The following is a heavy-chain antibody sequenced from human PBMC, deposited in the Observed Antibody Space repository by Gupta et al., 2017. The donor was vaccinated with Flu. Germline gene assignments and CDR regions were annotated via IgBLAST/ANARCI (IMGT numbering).Heavy chain of an antibody. Sequence: EVQLVESGGDLIQPGGSLRLSCAASGFTFSWYTMNWVRQAPGKGLEWISYISGSGGTTYYADSGKGRFTISRDNAKNSLYLHMNNLRDEDTAVYFCAGNMVPGLSYPYYFDYWGQGTLVTVSS. CDR1: GFTFSWYT. J-gene: IGHJ4*02. D-gene: IGHD3-10*01. CDR2: ISGSGGTT. V-gene: IGHV3-48*02. CDR3: AGNMVPGLSYPYYFDY.